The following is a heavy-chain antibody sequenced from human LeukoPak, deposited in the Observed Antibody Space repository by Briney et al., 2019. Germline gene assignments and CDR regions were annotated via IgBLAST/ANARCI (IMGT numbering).Heavy chain of an antibody. J-gene: IGHJ4*02. V-gene: IGHV1-69*05. Sequence: SVKVSCKASGGTFSSYAISWVRQAPGQGLEWMGGIIPIFGTANYAQKFQGRVTITTDESTGTAYMELSSLRSEDTAVYYCARGSRSSYYYDSSGYYSLDYWGQGTLVTVSS. CDR2: IIPIFGTA. D-gene: IGHD3-22*01. CDR3: ARGSRSSYYYDSSGYYSLDY. CDR1: GGTFSSYA.